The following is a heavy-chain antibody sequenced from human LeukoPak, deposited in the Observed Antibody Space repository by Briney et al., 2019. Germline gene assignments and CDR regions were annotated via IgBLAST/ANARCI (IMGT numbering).Heavy chain of an antibody. CDR2: ISWNSGSI. J-gene: IGHJ6*03. CDR3: AKGWSQRDYYYYMDV. D-gene: IGHD2-15*01. Sequence: GRSLRLSCAASGFTFDDYAMPWVRQAPGKGLEWVSGISWNSGSIGYADSVKGRFTISRDNAKNSLYLQMNSLRAEDTALYYCAKGWSQRDYYYYMDVWGKGTTVTVSS. CDR1: GFTFDDYA. V-gene: IGHV3-9*01.